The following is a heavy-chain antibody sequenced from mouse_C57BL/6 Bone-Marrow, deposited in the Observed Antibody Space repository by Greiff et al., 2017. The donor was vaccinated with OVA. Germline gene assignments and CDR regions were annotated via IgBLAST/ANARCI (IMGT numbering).Heavy chain of an antibody. CDR1: GYTFTDYE. D-gene: IGHD1-1*01. V-gene: IGHV1-15*01. CDR3: TNYNGSS. J-gene: IGHJ3*01. CDR2: IDPETGGT. Sequence: QVQLQQSGAELVRPGASVTLSCKASGYTFTDYEMHWVKQTPVHGLEWIGAIDPETGGTAYNQKFKGKAILTADKSSSTAYMELRSLTSEDSAVNYCTNYNGSSWGQGTLVTVSA.